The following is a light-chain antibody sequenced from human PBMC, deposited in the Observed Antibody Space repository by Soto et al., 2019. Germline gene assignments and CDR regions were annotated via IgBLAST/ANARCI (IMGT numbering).Light chain of an antibody. CDR3: QQYGSSHS. V-gene: IGKV3-20*01. CDR2: GAS. CDR1: QSVTSSY. J-gene: IGKJ4*01. Sequence: EIVLTQSPGTLSLSPGERATLSCRASQSVTSSYLAWYQQKPGQAPRLLIYGASIRATGIPDRFSGSGSGRDVTLTISRLEPEDFAVYYCQQYGSSHSFCGGTKVEIK.